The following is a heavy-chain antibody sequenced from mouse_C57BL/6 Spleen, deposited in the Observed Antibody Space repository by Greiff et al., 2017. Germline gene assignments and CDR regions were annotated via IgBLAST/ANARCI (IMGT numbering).Heavy chain of an antibody. J-gene: IGHJ1*03. D-gene: IGHD1-1*01. V-gene: IGHV5-4*01. Sequence: EVQLQESGGGLVKPGGSLKLSCAASGFTFSSYAMSWVRQTPEKRLEWVATISDGGSYTYYPDNVQGRFTISRDNAKNTLYLQMSHLKSEDTAMYYCARNPDKFITTVARRYFDVWGTGTTVTVSS. CDR1: GFTFSSYA. CDR3: ARNPDKFITTVARRYFDV. CDR2: ISDGGSYT.